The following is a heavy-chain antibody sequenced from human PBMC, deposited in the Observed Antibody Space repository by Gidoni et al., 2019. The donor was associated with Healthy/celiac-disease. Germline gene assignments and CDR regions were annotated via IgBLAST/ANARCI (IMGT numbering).Heavy chain of an antibody. D-gene: IGHD1-26*01. Sequence: EVQLLESGGGLVQPGGALRLSGAASGSTFSSSAMSWVRQAPGKGREWVSAISGSGGSTYYADSVKGRFTISRDNSKNTLYLQMNSLRAEDTAVYYCAKDSFWGLWELPGAFDIWGQGTMVTVSS. J-gene: IGHJ3*02. CDR1: GSTFSSSA. CDR2: ISGSGGST. V-gene: IGHV3-23*01. CDR3: AKDSFWGLWELPGAFDI.